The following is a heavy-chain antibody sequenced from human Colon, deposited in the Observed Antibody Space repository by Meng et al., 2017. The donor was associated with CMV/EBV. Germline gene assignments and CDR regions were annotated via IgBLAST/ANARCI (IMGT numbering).Heavy chain of an antibody. CDR3: ARGTTFLAPIRAAATDP. V-gene: IGHV4-39*07. Sequence: QLQLQESGPGLVKPSETLSLTCSVSGNSIINTVYYWGWARQPPGKGLEWIGSIYYNGETHYNPSLESRVTMSVDMSKNQFSLNMRSLTVADTAVYFCARGTTFLAPIRAAATDPWGQGILGTVSS. D-gene: IGHD6-13*01. CDR2: IYYNGET. CDR1: GNSIINTVYY. J-gene: IGHJ5*02.